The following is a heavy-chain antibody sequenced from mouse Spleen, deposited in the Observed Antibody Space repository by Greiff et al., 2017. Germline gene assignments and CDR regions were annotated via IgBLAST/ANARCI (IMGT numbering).Heavy chain of an antibody. J-gene: IGHJ4*01. Sequence: EVKVEESGGGLVKPGGSLKLSCAASGFTFSDYGMHWVRQAPEKGLEWVAYISSGSSTIYYADTVKGRFTISRDNAKNTLFLQMTSLRSEDTAMYYCASPLTGTRAMDYWGQGTSVTVSS. CDR2: ISSGSSTI. CDR1: GFTFSDYG. CDR3: ASPLTGTRAMDY. V-gene: IGHV5-17*01. D-gene: IGHD4-1*01.